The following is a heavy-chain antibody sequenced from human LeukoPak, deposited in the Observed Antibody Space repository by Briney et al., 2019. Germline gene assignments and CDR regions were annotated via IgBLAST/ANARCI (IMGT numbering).Heavy chain of an antibody. D-gene: IGHD2-2*01. CDR2: INPNSGGT. Sequence: ASVKVSCKASGYTFTGYYMHWVRQAPGQGLEWMGWINPNSGGTNYAQKFQGRVTMTRDTSTSTVYMELSSLRSEDTAVYYCAREGYCSSTSCSRLGWFDPWGQGTLVTVSS. J-gene: IGHJ5*02. CDR1: GYTFTGYY. CDR3: AREGYCSSTSCSRLGWFDP. V-gene: IGHV1-2*02.